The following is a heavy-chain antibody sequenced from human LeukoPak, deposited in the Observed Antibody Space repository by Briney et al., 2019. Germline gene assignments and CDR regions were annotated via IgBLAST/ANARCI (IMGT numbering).Heavy chain of an antibody. CDR3: AREVGGSYSPNDYYYYYYMDV. CDR2: IYYSGST. D-gene: IGHD1-26*01. V-gene: IGHV4-59*12. J-gene: IGHJ6*03. Sequence: SETLSLTCIVSGGSISSYYWSWIRQPPGKGLEWIGNIYYSGSTYYNPSLKSRVTISVDTSKNQFSLKLSSVTAADTAVYYCAREVGGSYSPNDYYYYYYMDVWGKGTTVTVSS. CDR1: GGSISSYY.